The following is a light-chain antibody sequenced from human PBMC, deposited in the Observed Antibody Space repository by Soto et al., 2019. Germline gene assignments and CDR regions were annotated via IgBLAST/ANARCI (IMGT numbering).Light chain of an antibody. CDR1: QVVSSSY. V-gene: IGKV3-20*01. CDR3: QQYGTFPFS. J-gene: IGKJ2*01. CDR2: HAS. Sequence: PGESATLSCRAIQVVSSSYLAWYQQKPGQAPRLLIYHASDRATGVPDRFSGSGSGTDFALTITRLEPEDFALFYCQQYGTFPFSFGQGTKLEIK.